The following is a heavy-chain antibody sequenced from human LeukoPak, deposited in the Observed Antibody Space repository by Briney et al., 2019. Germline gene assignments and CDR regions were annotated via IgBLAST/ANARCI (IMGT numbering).Heavy chain of an antibody. V-gene: IGHV3-7*01. CDR2: IKPDGSEK. CDR3: AKDRGPAAMENWFDP. CDR1: GFTFSTYW. J-gene: IGHJ5*02. D-gene: IGHD2-2*01. Sequence: GGSLRLSCAVSGFTFSTYWMSWVRQAPGKGLEWVANIKPDGSEKYYVDSVKGRFTISRDNAKNSLYLQMNSLRAEDTAVYYCAKDRGPAAMENWFDPWGQGTLVTVSS.